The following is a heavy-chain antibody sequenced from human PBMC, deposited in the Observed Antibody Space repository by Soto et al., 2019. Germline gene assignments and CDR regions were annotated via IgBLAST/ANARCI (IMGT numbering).Heavy chain of an antibody. V-gene: IGHV4-34*01. CDR3: ASIPSRYCSGGSCSDY. Sequence: SETLSLTCAVYGGSFSGYYWSWIRQPPGKGLEWIGEINHSGSTNYNPSLKSRVTISVDTSKNQFSLKLSSVTAADTAVYYCASIPSRYCSGGSCSDYWGQGTLVTVSS. CDR1: GGSFSGYY. CDR2: INHSGST. J-gene: IGHJ4*02. D-gene: IGHD2-15*01.